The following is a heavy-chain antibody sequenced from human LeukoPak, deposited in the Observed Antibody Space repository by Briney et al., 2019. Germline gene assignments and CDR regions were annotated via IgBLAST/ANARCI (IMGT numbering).Heavy chain of an antibody. CDR2: IRYDGSNE. CDR1: GFTFSSYG. CDR3: AKDYDSSGYYEPLDY. Sequence: PGGSLRLSCAASGFTFSSYGMHWVRQAPGKGLEWVAFIRYDGSNEYYADSVKGRFTISRDNSKNTLYLQMNSLRAEDTAVYYCAKDYDSSGYYEPLDYWGQGTLVTVSS. J-gene: IGHJ4*02. V-gene: IGHV3-30*02. D-gene: IGHD3-22*01.